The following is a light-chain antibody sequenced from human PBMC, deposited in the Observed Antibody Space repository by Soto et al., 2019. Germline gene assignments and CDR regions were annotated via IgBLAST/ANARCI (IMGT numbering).Light chain of an antibody. J-gene: IGKJ5*01. Sequence: DIQMTQSPSSLSASVGDRVTITCRASESISRHLNWYQQKPGKAPNLLIYAASTLQNGVPSRFSGSASGTDFTLTISSLQSEDFATYYCQQSYSTLSISFGQGTRLEIK. V-gene: IGKV1-39*01. CDR1: ESISRH. CDR3: QQSYSTLSIS. CDR2: AAS.